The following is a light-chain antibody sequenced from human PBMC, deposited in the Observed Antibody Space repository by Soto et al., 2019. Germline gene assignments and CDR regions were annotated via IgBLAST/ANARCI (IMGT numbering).Light chain of an antibody. Sequence: EIVLTQSPGTLSLSPGERATLSCRASQSVSSSYLAWYQQKPGQAPRLLIYGASSRATGIPDRFSGSGSGTDFTLTNSILEPDDFAVYCCQQYGSSPLFTFGPGTKVDIK. CDR3: QQYGSSPLFT. CDR2: GAS. J-gene: IGKJ3*01. V-gene: IGKV3-20*01. CDR1: QSVSSSY.